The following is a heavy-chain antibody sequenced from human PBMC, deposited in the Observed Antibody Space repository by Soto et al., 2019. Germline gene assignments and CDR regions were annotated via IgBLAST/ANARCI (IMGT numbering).Heavy chain of an antibody. J-gene: IGHJ2*01. CDR3: ARGAGTYWYFDL. V-gene: IGHV1-69*01. Sequence: QAQLVQSGAEVKKPGSSVKVSCKASGGSFNNHAVNWVRQAPGQGLEWMGGIVPIFGAADYAQKFQGRVTITADESTSTSYMEMSSLRSEDTAVYYCARGAGTYWYFDLWGAGTLVTVSS. D-gene: IGHD1-26*01. CDR2: IVPIFGAA. CDR1: GGSFNNHA.